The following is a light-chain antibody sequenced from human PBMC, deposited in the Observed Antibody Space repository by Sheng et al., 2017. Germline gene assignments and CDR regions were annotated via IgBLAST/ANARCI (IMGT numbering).Light chain of an antibody. CDR1: QSVSSSY. CDR3: QQYDTSPPKLI. Sequence: EIVLTQSPGTLSLSPGGKSPPSPAGASQSVSSSYLAWYQLKPGQAPRLLIYGASSRATGIPDRFSGSGSGTDFTLTISRLEPEDFAVYYCQQYDTSPPKLIFGGGTKVEIK. V-gene: IGKV3-20*01. CDR2: GAS. J-gene: IGKJ4*01.